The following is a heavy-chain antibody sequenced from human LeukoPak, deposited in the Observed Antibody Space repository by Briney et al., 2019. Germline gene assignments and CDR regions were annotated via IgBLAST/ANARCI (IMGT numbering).Heavy chain of an antibody. J-gene: IGHJ6*02. CDR2: ISSSSSYT. V-gene: IGHV3-11*06. Sequence: GGSLRLSCAVSGFTFSYAWMSWIRQAPGKGLEWVSYISSSSSYTNYADSVKGRFTISRDNAKNSLYLQMNSLRAEDTAVYYCARTYYYGSGSYLPTYGMDVWGQGTTVTVSS. CDR1: GFTFSYAW. CDR3: ARTYYYGSGSYLPTYGMDV. D-gene: IGHD3-10*01.